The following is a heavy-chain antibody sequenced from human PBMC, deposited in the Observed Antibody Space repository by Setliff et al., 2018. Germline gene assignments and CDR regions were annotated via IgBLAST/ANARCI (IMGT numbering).Heavy chain of an antibody. CDR1: GYTFTSYG. CDR2: ISAYNGNT. V-gene: IGHV1-18*03. Sequence: ASVKVSCKASGYTFTSYGISWVRQAPGQGLEWMGWISAYNGNTNYAQKLQGRVSMTRDTSITTAYMELSRLTSDDMAVYFCARSDHLVVDGFDVWGQGTMVTVSS. J-gene: IGHJ3*01. CDR3: ARSDHLVVDGFDV. D-gene: IGHD3-16*01.